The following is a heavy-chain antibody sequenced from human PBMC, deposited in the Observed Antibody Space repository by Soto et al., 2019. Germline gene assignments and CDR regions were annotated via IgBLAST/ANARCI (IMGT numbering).Heavy chain of an antibody. V-gene: IGHV4-39*01. Sequence: SETLSLTCTVSGGSISSSSYYWGWIRQPPGKGLEWIGSIYYSGSTYYNPSLKSRVTISVDTSKNQFSLKLSSVTAADTAVYYCATFDYSKLPDYYFDYWGQGTLVTVSS. CDR1: GGSISSSSYY. CDR3: ATFDYSKLPDYYFDY. D-gene: IGHD4-4*01. J-gene: IGHJ4*02. CDR2: IYYSGST.